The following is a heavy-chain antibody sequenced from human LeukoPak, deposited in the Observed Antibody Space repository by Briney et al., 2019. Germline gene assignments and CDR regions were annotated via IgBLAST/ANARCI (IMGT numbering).Heavy chain of an antibody. CDR2: IYYSGST. Sequence: SETLSLTCTVSGGSISSSSYYWGWIRQPPGKGLEWVGSIYYSGSTYYNPPLKSRVTISVDTSKNQFSLKLNSVTAADTAVYYCARRDGDYLWGYYFDYWGQGTLVTVSS. V-gene: IGHV4-39*01. J-gene: IGHJ4*02. D-gene: IGHD4-17*01. CDR3: ARRDGDYLWGYYFDY. CDR1: GGSISSSSYY.